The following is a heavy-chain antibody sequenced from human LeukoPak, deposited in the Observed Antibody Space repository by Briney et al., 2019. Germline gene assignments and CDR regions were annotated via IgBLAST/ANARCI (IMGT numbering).Heavy chain of an antibody. Sequence: SVKVSCKASGGTFSSYAISWVRQAPGQGLEWMGGIIPIFGTANYAQKFQGRVTITADESTSTAYMELSSLRSEDTAVYYCARDPYQLLMFDYWGQGTLVTVSS. D-gene: IGHD2-2*01. CDR3: ARDPYQLLMFDY. CDR2: IIPIFGTA. CDR1: GGTFSSYA. V-gene: IGHV1-69*13. J-gene: IGHJ4*02.